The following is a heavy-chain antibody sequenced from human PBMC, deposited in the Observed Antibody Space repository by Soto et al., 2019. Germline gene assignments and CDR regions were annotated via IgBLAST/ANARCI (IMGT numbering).Heavy chain of an antibody. J-gene: IGHJ3*02. V-gene: IGHV3-23*01. CDR2: ISGSGGST. D-gene: IGHD6-13*01. CDR1: GFSFSNHA. CDR3: AKDLGYTSSWQYALHI. Sequence: EVQLLESGGGLVQPGGSLRLSCAASGFSFSNHAMNWVRLAPWQGLEWVSAISGSGGSTFYADSVKGRFTTSRDNSKNTLYLQMNSLRAEDTAVYYCAKDLGYTSSWQYALHIWCQGTLVPVSS.